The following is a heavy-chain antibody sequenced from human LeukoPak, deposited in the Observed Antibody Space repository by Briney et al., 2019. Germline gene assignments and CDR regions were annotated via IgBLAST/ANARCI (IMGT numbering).Heavy chain of an antibody. D-gene: IGHD3-10*01. V-gene: IGHV1-69*13. J-gene: IGHJ3*02. Sequence: GASVKVSCKASGGTFSSYAISWARQAPGQGLEWMGGIIPIFGTANYAQKFQGRVTITADESTSTAYMELSSLRSEDTAVYYCARESRHLYGSGSYYKGNDAFDIWGQGTMVTVSS. CDR1: GGTFSSYA. CDR3: ARESRHLYGSGSYYKGNDAFDI. CDR2: IIPIFGTA.